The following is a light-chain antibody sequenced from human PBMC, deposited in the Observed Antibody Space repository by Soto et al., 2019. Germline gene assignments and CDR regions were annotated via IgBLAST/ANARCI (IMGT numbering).Light chain of an antibody. Sequence: QSALTQPPSASGSPGQSVTISCTGTSSDVGGYNYVSWYQQHPGKAPKLMIYEVSKRPSGVPDRFSGSKSGDTASLTVSGLQADDEDDYYCSSYAGSNNLVVFGGGTQLTVL. V-gene: IGLV2-8*01. CDR3: SSYAGSNNLVV. CDR1: SSDVGGYNY. CDR2: EVS. J-gene: IGLJ2*01.